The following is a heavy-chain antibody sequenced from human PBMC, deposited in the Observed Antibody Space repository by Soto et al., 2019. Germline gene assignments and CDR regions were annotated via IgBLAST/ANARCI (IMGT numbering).Heavy chain of an antibody. CDR1: GGSVSSGSYY. V-gene: IGHV4-61*01. Sequence: TSETLSLTCTVSGGSVSSGSYYWSWIRQPPGKGLEWIGYIYYSGSTNYNPSLKSRVTISVDTSKNQFSLKLSSVTAADTAVYYCARVANVYYGMDVWGQGTTVTVSS. CDR2: IYYSGST. J-gene: IGHJ6*02. CDR3: ARVANVYYGMDV.